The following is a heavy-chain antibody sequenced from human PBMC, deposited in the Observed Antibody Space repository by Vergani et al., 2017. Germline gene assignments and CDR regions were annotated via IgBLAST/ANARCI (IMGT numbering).Heavy chain of an antibody. J-gene: IGHJ4*02. D-gene: IGHD6-13*01. CDR1: GYTLTELS. V-gene: IGHV1-24*01. Sequence: QVQLVQSGAEVKKPGASVKVSCKVSGYTLTELSMHWVRQAPGKGLEWMGGFDPEDGETIYAQKFQGRVTMTEDTYTDTAYMELSSLRSEDTAVYYCAADDYRRYLYSSSWYVYWGQGTLVTVSS. CDR2: FDPEDGET. CDR3: AADDYRRYLYSSSWYVY.